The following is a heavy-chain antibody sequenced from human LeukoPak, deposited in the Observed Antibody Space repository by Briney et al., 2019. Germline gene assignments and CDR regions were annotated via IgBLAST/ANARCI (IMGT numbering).Heavy chain of an antibody. J-gene: IGHJ6*02. V-gene: IGHV4-38-2*02. D-gene: IGHD6-19*01. CDR1: GYSISSGYY. Sequence: KTSETLSLTCTVSGYSISSGYYWGWIRQPPGKGLEWIGSIYHSGSTYYNPSLKSRVTISVDTSKNQFSLKLSSVTAADTAVYYCARSRIAVADYGMDVWGQGTTVTVSS. CDR3: ARSRIAVADYGMDV. CDR2: IYHSGST.